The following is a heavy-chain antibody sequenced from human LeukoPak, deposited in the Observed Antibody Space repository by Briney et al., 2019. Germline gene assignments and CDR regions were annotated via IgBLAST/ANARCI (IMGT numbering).Heavy chain of an antibody. CDR1: GGSITSNPYY. J-gene: IGHJ5*02. Sequence: MSSETLSLTCTVTGGSITSNPYYWGWIRQPPGKGLEWIGSISFDGNSYYDPSLKSRVTVSRDTSKNQFSLKVNSVTAAETGIYYCARRPAIVSFRFDPWGQGTLVTVSS. D-gene: IGHD2/OR15-2a*01. CDR3: ARRPAIVSFRFDP. CDR2: ISFDGNS. V-gene: IGHV4-39*01.